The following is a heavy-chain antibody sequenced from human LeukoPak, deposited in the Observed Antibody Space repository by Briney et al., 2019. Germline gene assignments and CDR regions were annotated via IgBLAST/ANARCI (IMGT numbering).Heavy chain of an antibody. D-gene: IGHD3-10*01. J-gene: IGHJ4*02. CDR1: GGSIGSGDFP. CDR3: ARGFYGAGSHFDY. Sequence: TLSLTCAVSGGSIGSGDFPWSWIRQPPGKGLEWIGYIFHTGHTSYNPSLKSRVTISVDMSKNQLSLRLTSVTAADTAVYYCARGFYGAGSHFDYWGQGTLVTVSS. V-gene: IGHV4-30-2*01. CDR2: IFHTGHT.